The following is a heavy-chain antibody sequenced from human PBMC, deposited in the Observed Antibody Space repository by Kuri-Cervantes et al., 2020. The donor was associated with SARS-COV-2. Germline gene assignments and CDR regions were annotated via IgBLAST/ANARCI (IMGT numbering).Heavy chain of an antibody. CDR2: ISAYNGNT. CDR1: GYTFTSYG. Sequence: ASVKVSCKASGYTFTSYGISWVRQAPGQGLEWMGWISAYNGNTNYAQKLQGRVTMTTDTSTSTAYMELSSLRSEDTAVYYCARDTFPPAPYCGGDCYSLDYWGQGTRVTVSS. V-gene: IGHV1-18*04. CDR3: ARDTFPPAPYCGGDCYSLDY. J-gene: IGHJ4*02. D-gene: IGHD2-21*01.